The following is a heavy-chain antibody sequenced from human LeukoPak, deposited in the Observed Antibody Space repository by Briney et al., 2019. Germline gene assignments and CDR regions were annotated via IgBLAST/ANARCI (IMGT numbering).Heavy chain of an antibody. CDR2: INPSGGST. Sequence: ASVKVSCKASGYTFTSYYMHWVRQAPGQGLEGMGIINPSGGSTSYAQKFQGRVTMTRDTSTSTVYMELSSLRSEDTAVYYCARDRAEYSSSSHHPHYWGQGTLVTVSS. CDR1: GYTFTSYY. CDR3: ARDRAEYSSSSHHPHY. J-gene: IGHJ4*02. D-gene: IGHD6-6*01. V-gene: IGHV1-46*01.